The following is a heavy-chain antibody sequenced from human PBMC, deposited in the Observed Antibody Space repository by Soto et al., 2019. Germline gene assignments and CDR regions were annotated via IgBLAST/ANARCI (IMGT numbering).Heavy chain of an antibody. D-gene: IGHD4-17*01. CDR3: AGLVTTEGGIDV. CDR2: INHSGST. CDR1: GGSFSGYY. J-gene: IGHJ6*02. Sequence: QVQLQQWGAGLLKPSETLSLTSAVYGGSFSGYYWSWIRQPPGKGRVWIGEINHSGSTIYIPSLESRVTISVATSKNQFSLKLTSVTAAYTAVYHCAGLVTTEGGIDVWGQGTTVTVS. V-gene: IGHV4-34*01.